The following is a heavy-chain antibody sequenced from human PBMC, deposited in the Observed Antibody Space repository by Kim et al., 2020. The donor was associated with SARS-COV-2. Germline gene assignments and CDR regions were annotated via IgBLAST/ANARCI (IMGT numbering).Heavy chain of an antibody. V-gene: IGHV6-1*01. CDR3: AREGATGIGHYFDQ. J-gene: IGHJ4*02. D-gene: IGHD6-13*01. Sequence: AVSGKSRITINPDTSKNKFCLQLNSVTPEDTAVYYCAREGATGIGHYFDQWGQGTLVTVSS.